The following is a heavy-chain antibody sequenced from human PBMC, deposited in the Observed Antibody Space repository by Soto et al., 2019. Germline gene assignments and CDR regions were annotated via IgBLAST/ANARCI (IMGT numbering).Heavy chain of an antibody. CDR2: INAGNGNT. J-gene: IGHJ6*04. CDR3: ATTMRISPAMDV. V-gene: IGHV1-3*01. Sequence: GPSVKVSCKASGYTFTSYAMHWVRQAPGQRLEWMGWINAGNGNTKYSQKFQGRVTITADESTSTAYMELSSLRAEDTAVYYCATTMRISPAMDVWGKGTTVTVSS. CDR1: GYTFTSYA. D-gene: IGHD2-2*01.